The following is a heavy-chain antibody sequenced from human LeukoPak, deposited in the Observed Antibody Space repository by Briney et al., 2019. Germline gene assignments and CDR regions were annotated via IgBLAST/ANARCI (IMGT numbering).Heavy chain of an antibody. CDR3: ARSSAAEGPTHNWFGP. CDR1: GGSISGSSYY. Sequence: PSETLSLTCTVSGGSISGSSYYWGWIRQPPGKGLEWIGSIYRDGSTYYNPSLKSRVTISVDTSKNQFSLKLTSVTAADTAVYYCARSSAAEGPTHNWFGPWGQGILVTVPS. V-gene: IGHV4-39*01. D-gene: IGHD6-13*01. J-gene: IGHJ5*02. CDR2: IYRDGST.